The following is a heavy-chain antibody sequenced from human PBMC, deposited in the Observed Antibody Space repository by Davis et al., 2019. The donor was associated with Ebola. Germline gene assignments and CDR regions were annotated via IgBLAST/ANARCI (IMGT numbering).Heavy chain of an antibody. CDR3: AKDWRYDSRLRKSYYYGMDV. CDR2: IRSDGINR. Sequence: GGSLRLSCAPSGFIFSSYVIHWVRQAPGKGLEWVAFIRSDGINRYYADSVKGRFTISRDNSKNTVDLQMNSLRREDTAVYYCAKDWRYDSRLRKSYYYGMDVWGQGTTVTVSS. J-gene: IGHJ6*02. CDR1: GFIFSSYV. V-gene: IGHV3-30*02. D-gene: IGHD3-22*01.